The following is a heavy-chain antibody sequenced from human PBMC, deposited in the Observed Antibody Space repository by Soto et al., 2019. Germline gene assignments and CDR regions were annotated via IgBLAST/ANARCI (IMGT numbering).Heavy chain of an antibody. CDR2: IYYSGST. V-gene: IGHV4-59*08. Sequence: PSETLSLTCTVSGGSISSYYWSWIRQPPGKGLEWIGYIYYSGSTNYNPSLKSRVTISVDTSKNQFSLKLSSVTAADTAVYYCARGGHIAVVTASFDYWGQGTLVTV. J-gene: IGHJ4*02. D-gene: IGHD2-21*02. CDR1: GGSISSYY. CDR3: ARGGHIAVVTASFDY.